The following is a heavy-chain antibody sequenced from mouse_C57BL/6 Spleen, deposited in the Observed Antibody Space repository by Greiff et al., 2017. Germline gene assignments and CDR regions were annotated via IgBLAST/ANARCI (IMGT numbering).Heavy chain of an antibody. CDR2: IDPEDGDT. D-gene: IGHD1-1*01. CDR3: TTFTTVVASPACFAY. Sequence: EVQLVESGAELVRPGASVKLSCTASGFNIKDYYMHWVKQRPEQGLEWIGRIDPEDGDTEYAPKFQGKATMTADTSSNTAYLQLSSLTSEDTAVYYCTTFTTVVASPACFAYWGQGTLVTVSA. J-gene: IGHJ3*01. V-gene: IGHV14-1*01. CDR1: GFNIKDYY.